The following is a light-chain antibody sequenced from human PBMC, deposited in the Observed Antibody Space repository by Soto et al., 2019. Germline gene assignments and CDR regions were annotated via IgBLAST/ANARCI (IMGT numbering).Light chain of an antibody. J-gene: IGKJ3*01. CDR3: QQYNNWPFT. Sequence: ETVMTQSPATLSVSPGERATLSCRASQTISRDLAWYQQKAGQAPRLLIYGAFIRATGIPGRFSGSGSGTEFTLTISSLQSEDFAVYYCQQYNNWPFTFGPGTKVDIK. V-gene: IGKV3-15*01. CDR1: QTISRD. CDR2: GAF.